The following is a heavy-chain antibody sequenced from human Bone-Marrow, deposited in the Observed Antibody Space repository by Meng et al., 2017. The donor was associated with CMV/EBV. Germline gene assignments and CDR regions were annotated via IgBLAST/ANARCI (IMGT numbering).Heavy chain of an antibody. CDR1: GYTFTSYG. Sequence: ASVKVSCKASGYTFTSYGISWVRQAPGQGLEWMAWTSAYNGKTNYAKKFQGRVTMTTDTSTTTPDMERRSLRADDTAVYYCARDGPDYGDYVNFDYWGQGTLVTVSS. D-gene: IGHD4-17*01. CDR2: TSAYNGKT. V-gene: IGHV1-18*01. CDR3: ARDGPDYGDYVNFDY. J-gene: IGHJ4*02.